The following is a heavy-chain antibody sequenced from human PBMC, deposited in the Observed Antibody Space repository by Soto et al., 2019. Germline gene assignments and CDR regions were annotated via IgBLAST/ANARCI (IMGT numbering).Heavy chain of an antibody. CDR2: ISYDGSNK. Sequence: QVQLVESGGGVVQPGRSMRLSCAASGFTFSSDGMHWVRQAPGKGLEWVAVISYDGSNKYYADSVKGRFTISRDKSKNTLYLQMNSLRAEDTAVYYCAILTVTTDKEGYWGQGTLVTVSS. CDR3: AILTVTTDKEGY. CDR1: GFTFSSDG. J-gene: IGHJ4*02. V-gene: IGHV3-30*03. D-gene: IGHD4-17*01.